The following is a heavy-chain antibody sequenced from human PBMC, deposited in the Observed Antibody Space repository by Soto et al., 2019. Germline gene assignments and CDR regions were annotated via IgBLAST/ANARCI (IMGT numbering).Heavy chain of an antibody. Sequence: SCTVSGGSISSYYWSWIRQPPGKGLEWIGYIYYSGSTNYNPSLKSRVTISVDTSKNQFSLKLSSVTAADTAVYYCAKDNDRGVINYFDYWGQGTLVTVSS. D-gene: IGHD3-10*02. CDR1: GGSISSYY. CDR3: AKDNDRGVINYFDY. J-gene: IGHJ4*02. CDR2: IYYSGST. V-gene: IGHV4-59*12.